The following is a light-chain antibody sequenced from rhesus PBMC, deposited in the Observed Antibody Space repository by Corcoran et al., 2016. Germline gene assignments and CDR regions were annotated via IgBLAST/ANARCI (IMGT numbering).Light chain of an antibody. CDR3: QQYNSLPLT. Sequence: DIQMTQSPSSLSASVGDRVTIACRASQGIRNYLNWYRQKPGKAPELLIYYTSRLESGVPSRFSGSGSWTEFTLTIRSLQTEDFATYFCQQYNSLPLTFGGGTKVEI. V-gene: IGKV1-32*05. CDR1: QGIRNY. J-gene: IGKJ4*01. CDR2: YTS.